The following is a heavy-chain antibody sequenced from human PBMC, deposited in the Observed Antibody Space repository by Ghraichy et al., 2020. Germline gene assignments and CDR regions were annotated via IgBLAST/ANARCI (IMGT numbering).Heavy chain of an antibody. D-gene: IGHD2/OR15-2a*01. Sequence: GESLNISCAASGFTFSSYGMHWVRQAPGKGLEWVAFIRYDGSNKYYADSVKGRFTISRDNSKNTLYLQMNSLRAEDTAVYYCAKEISGPSENNRYYYYYMDVWGKGTSVTVSS. CDR1: GFTFSSYG. V-gene: IGHV3-30*02. CDR3: AKEISGPSENNRYYYYYMDV. CDR2: IRYDGSNK. J-gene: IGHJ6*03.